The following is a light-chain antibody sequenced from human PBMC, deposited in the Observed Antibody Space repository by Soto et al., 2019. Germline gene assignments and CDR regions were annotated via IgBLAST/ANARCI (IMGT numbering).Light chain of an antibody. CDR3: CSYAGSSTFHYV. J-gene: IGLJ1*01. CDR1: SSDVGSYNL. Sequence: QSALTQPASVSGSPGQSITISCTGTSSDVGSYNLVSWYQQHPGKAPKLMIYEGSKRPSGVSNRFSGSKSGNTASLTISGLRAEDEADYYCCSYAGSSTFHYVFGTGTKLTVL. V-gene: IGLV2-23*03. CDR2: EGS.